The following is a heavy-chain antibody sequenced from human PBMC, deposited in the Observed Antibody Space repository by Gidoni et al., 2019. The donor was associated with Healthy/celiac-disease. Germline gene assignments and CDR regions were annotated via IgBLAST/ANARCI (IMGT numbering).Heavy chain of an antibody. Sequence: QVQLVQSGAEVKKPGSSVKVSCKASGGTFSSYAISWVRQAPGQGLEWMGGIIPIFGTANYAQKFQGRVTITADESTSTAYMELSSLRSEDTAVYYCASTRGRYCSGGSCPYWYFDLWGRGTLVTVSS. D-gene: IGHD2-15*01. CDR1: GGTFSSYA. J-gene: IGHJ2*01. CDR2: IIPIFGTA. V-gene: IGHV1-69*01. CDR3: ASTRGRYCSGGSCPYWYFDL.